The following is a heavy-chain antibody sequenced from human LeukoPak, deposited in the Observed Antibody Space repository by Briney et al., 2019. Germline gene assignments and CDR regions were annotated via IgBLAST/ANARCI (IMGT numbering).Heavy chain of an antibody. D-gene: IGHD1-26*01. CDR2: ITASGPTT. V-gene: IGHV3-23*01. J-gene: IGHJ4*02. CDR3: ARDRASGSYDLDY. Sequence: GGSLRLSCAASGFTLTTYAMTWVRQAPGKGLEWVSGITASGPTTYYADSVKGRFTISRDNAKNSLYLQMNSLRAEDTAVYYCARDRASGSYDLDYWGQRTLVTVSP. CDR1: GFTLTTYA.